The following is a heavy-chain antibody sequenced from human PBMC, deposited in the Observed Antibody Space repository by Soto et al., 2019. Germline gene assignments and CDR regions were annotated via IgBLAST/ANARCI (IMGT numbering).Heavy chain of an antibody. CDR3: ARVPSSRFGVVIYFDY. Sequence: GGSLRLSCAASGFTFSSYAMHWVRQAPGKGLEWVAVISYDGSNKYYADSVKGRFTISRDNSNNTLYLQMNSLRAEDTAVYYCARVPSSRFGVVIYFDYWGQGTLVTVSS. D-gene: IGHD3-3*01. CDR1: GFTFSSYA. J-gene: IGHJ4*02. V-gene: IGHV3-30-3*01. CDR2: ISYDGSNK.